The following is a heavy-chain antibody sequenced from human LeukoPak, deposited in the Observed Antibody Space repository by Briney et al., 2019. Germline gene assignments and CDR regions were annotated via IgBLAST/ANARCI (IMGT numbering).Heavy chain of an antibody. D-gene: IGHD6-19*01. V-gene: IGHV1-8*01. Sequence: VASVKLSCNASGYTFTSCDINWVRQATGQGLEWIGWMNPNSGNTGYGQSFQGRVTMTRDNSISTAYMELSNLRSEDTAIYYCTRGSSGRRDYWGQGTLVTVSS. CDR2: MNPNSGNT. J-gene: IGHJ4*02. CDR1: GYTFTSCD. CDR3: TRGSSGRRDY.